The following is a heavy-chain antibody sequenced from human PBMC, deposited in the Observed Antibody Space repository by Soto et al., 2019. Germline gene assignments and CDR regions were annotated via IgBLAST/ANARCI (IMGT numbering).Heavy chain of an antibody. Sequence: QLLASGPGLVKPSETLSLTCTVSGGSISSSSYYWGWIRQPPGKGLEWIGSIYYSGSTYYNPSLKSRVTISVDTSKNQFSLKLSSVTAADTAVYYCARHPGYSSSWYGNWFDPWGQGTLVTVSS. CDR3: ARHPGYSSSWYGNWFDP. J-gene: IGHJ5*02. CDR2: IYYSGST. D-gene: IGHD6-13*01. V-gene: IGHV4-39*01. CDR1: GGSISSSSYY.